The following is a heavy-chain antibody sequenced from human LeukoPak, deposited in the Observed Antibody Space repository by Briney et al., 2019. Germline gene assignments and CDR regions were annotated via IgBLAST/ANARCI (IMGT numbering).Heavy chain of an antibody. CDR3: ARLAVAGLTLDY. CDR2: IYSGGST. Sequence: GGSLRLSCAASGFTFSSYAMSWVRQAPGKGLEWVSVIYSGGSTYYADSVKGRFTISRDNSKNTLYLQMNSLRAEDTAVYYCARLAVAGLTLDYWGQGTLVTVSS. V-gene: IGHV3-53*01. D-gene: IGHD6-19*01. J-gene: IGHJ4*02. CDR1: GFTFSSYA.